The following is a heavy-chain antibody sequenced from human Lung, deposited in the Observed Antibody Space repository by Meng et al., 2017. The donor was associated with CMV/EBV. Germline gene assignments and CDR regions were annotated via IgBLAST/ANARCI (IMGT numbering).Heavy chain of an antibody. CDR2: INPNSGGT. CDR3: ASPAQGWGSYRSHLYYYYYCGMDV. J-gene: IGHJ6*02. D-gene: IGHD3-16*02. Sequence: ASVKVSXKASGYTFTGYYMHWVRQAPGQGLEWMGWINPNSGGTNYAQKFQGRVTMTRDTSISTAYMELSRLRSDDTAVYYCASPAQGWGSYRSHLYYYYYCGMDVWGQGTTVTVSS. V-gene: IGHV1-2*02. CDR1: GYTFTGYY.